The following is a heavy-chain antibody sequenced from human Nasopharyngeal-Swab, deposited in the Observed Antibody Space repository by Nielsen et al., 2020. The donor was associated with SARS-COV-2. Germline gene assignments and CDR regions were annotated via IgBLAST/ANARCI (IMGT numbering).Heavy chain of an antibody. CDR3: ATSGSSVTAGVNMDV. J-gene: IGHJ6*03. D-gene: IGHD6-13*01. CDR2: IYDSGRT. V-gene: IGHV4-39*07. Sequence: WIRQPPGKGLEWIGSIYDSGRTNYNPSLKSRVSISLDKSKNQFSLNLTSVTAADTAVYYCATSGSSVTAGVNMDVWGKGTTVTVSS.